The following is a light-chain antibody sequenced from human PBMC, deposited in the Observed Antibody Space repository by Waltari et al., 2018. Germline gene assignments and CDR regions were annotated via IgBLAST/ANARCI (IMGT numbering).Light chain of an antibody. CDR1: SSNIGSNI. CDR3: AAWDDSLLGV. CDR2: SND. J-gene: IGLJ3*02. V-gene: IGLV1-44*01. Sequence: QSVLTQPPSASGTPGQRVTISCSGSSSNIGSNIVNWYQQLPGTAPKLLIYSNDQRPSGVPDRFSGSKSGTAAYLAINGLHSEDEAEYYCAAWDDSLLGVFGGGTKLTVL.